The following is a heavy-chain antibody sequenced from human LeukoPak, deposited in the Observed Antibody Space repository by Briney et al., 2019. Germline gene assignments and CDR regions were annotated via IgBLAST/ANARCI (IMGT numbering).Heavy chain of an antibody. CDR1: GGSISSGDYY. CDR2: IYYSGST. Sequence: SQTLSLTCTVSGGSISSGDYYWSWIRQPPGKGLEWIGYIYYSGSTYYNPSLKSRVTISVDTSKNQFSLKLSSVTAADTAVYYCARLPLLGYGGRGAFDIWGQGTMVTVSS. V-gene: IGHV4-30-4*01. CDR3: ARLPLLGYGGRGAFDI. J-gene: IGHJ3*02. D-gene: IGHD4-23*01.